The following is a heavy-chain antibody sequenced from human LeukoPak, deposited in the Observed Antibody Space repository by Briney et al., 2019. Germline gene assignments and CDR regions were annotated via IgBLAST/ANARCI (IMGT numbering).Heavy chain of an antibody. D-gene: IGHD3-22*01. CDR2: IYSGGST. CDR1: GFTVSSNY. J-gene: IGHJ4*02. V-gene: IGHV3-66*02. CDR3: ARGSRNHYDYSGYYSY. Sequence: QAGGSLRLSCAASGFTVSSNYMSWVRQAPGKGLEWVSVIYSGGSTYYADSVKGRFTISRDNSKNTLYLQMGSLRAEDMAVYYCARGSRNHYDYSGYYSYWGQGTLVTVSS.